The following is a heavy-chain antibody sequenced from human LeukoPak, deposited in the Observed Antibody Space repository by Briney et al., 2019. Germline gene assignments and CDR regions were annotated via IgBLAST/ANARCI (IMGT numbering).Heavy chain of an antibody. J-gene: IGHJ4*02. V-gene: IGHV1-3*01. D-gene: IGHD3-10*01. Sequence: GASVKVSCKASGYTFTSYAMHWVRQAPGQRLEWMGWINAGNGNTKYSQKFQGRVTMTRDTSTSTVYMELSSLRSEDTAVYYCARVDISSGSSIDYWGQGTLVTVSS. CDR2: INAGNGNT. CDR1: GYTFTSYA. CDR3: ARVDISSGSSIDY.